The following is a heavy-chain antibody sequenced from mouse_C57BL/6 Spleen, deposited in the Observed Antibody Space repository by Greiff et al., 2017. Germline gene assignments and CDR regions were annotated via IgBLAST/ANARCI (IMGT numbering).Heavy chain of an antibody. V-gene: IGHV14-2*01. CDR3: TSYGSNYGYSDV. J-gene: IGHJ1*03. CDR2: IDPEDGET. D-gene: IGHD1-1*01. Sequence: EVQLQQSGAELVKPGASVKLSCTASGFNIKDYYMHWVKQRTEQGLEWIGRIDPEDGETKSAPKFQGKATITADSSSNTAYLQLSSLTSEAPAVYYRTSYGSNYGYSDVWGTGTTVTVSS. CDR1: GFNIKDYY.